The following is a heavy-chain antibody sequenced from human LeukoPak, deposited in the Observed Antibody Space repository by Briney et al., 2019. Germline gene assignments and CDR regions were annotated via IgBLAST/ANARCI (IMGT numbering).Heavy chain of an antibody. D-gene: IGHD4-17*01. V-gene: IGHV4-59*01. CDR3: ARGTYGDYVY. Sequence: PSETLSLTCTVSGGSISSYYWSWIRQPPGKGLEWIGYIYYSGSTNYNPSLKSRVTISVDTSKNQFSLKLSSATAADTAVYYCARGTYGDYVYWGQGTLVTVSS. J-gene: IGHJ4*02. CDR2: IYYSGST. CDR1: GGSISSYY.